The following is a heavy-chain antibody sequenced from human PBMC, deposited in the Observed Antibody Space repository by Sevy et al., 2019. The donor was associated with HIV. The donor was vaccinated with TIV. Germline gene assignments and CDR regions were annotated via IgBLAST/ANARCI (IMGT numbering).Heavy chain of an antibody. CDR2: IYYSGST. Sequence: SETLSLTCTVSGGSISSGGYYWSWIRQHPGKGLEWIGYIYYSGSTYYNPSLKSRVTISVDTSKNQFTLKLSSVTAADTAVYYCARDKYCSGGSCYYYYYGMDVWGQGTTVTVSS. J-gene: IGHJ6*02. D-gene: IGHD2-15*01. CDR1: GGSISSGGYY. V-gene: IGHV4-31*03. CDR3: ARDKYCSGGSCYYYYYGMDV.